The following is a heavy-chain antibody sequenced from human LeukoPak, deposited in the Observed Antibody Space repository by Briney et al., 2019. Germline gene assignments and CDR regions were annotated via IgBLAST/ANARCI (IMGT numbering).Heavy chain of an antibody. CDR1: GGSISSYY. V-gene: IGHV4-59*01. CDR3: ARGQLGLQSY. CDR2: IYYSGST. J-gene: IGHJ4*02. D-gene: IGHD6-13*01. Sequence: SETLSLTCTVSGGSISSYYWSWIRQPPGKGLEWIGYIYYSGSTNYNPSLKSRVTISVDTSKNQFSLKLRSVTAADTAVYYCARGQLGLQSYWGQGTLVTVSS.